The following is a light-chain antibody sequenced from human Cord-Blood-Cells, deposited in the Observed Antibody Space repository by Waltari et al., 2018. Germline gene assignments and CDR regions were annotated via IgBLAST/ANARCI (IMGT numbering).Light chain of an antibody. CDR2: RNK. CDR1: SSNTGSNY. J-gene: IGLJ2*01. Sequence: QSVLTQPPSASGTPGQRVTISCSGSSSNTGSNYVYWYQQLPGTAPKLLIYRNKQRPSGVPDRFSGSKSGTSASLAISGLRSEDEADYYCAAWDDSLSGPVVFGGGTKLTVL. V-gene: IGLV1-47*01. CDR3: AAWDDSLSGPVV.